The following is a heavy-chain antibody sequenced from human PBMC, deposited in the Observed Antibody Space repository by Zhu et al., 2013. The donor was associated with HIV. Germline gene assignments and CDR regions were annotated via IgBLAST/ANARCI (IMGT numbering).Heavy chain of an antibody. Sequence: QVQLVQSGAEVKKPGSSGXGSPGKAYWLHFTSYGISWVRQAPGQGLQWMGWISAYNGNTNYAQNLQGRVTMTTDTSTSTAYMELRSLRSDDTAVYYCARGYSTSFFFFDYWGQGTLVTVSS. CDR2: ISAYNGNT. J-gene: IGHJ4*02. V-gene: IGHV1-18*01. D-gene: IGHD6-13*01. CDR3: ARGYSTSFFFFDY. CDR1: LHFTSYG.